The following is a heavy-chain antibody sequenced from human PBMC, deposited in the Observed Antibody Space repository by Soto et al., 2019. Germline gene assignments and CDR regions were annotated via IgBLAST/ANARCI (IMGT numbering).Heavy chain of an antibody. D-gene: IGHD2-15*01. CDR3: ARDAAVPGESDRFDY. CDR2: AYHNGLT. CDR1: GDSVTTNHW. J-gene: IGHJ4*02. Sequence: QVQLQESGPGLVKPSGTLSLTCAVSGDSVTTNHWWSWVRQAPGKGLEWIGEAYHNGLTNYNPSLKSRVTMSVDTSKNQFPLKLTSVTAADTAIYYCARDAAVPGESDRFDYWGQGTLVTVSS. V-gene: IGHV4-4*02.